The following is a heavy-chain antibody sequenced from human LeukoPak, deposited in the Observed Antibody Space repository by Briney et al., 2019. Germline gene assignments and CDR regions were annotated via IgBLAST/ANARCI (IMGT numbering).Heavy chain of an antibody. J-gene: IGHJ3*02. Sequence: SETLSLTCTVSGGSISSYYWSWIRQPAGKGLEWIGRIYTSGSTNYNPSLKSRVTMSVDMSKNQFSLKLSSVTAADTAVYYCARSGYYDQRPPDAFDIWGQGTMVTVSS. V-gene: IGHV4-4*07. CDR2: IYTSGST. CDR1: GGSISSYY. D-gene: IGHD3-22*01. CDR3: ARSGYYDQRPPDAFDI.